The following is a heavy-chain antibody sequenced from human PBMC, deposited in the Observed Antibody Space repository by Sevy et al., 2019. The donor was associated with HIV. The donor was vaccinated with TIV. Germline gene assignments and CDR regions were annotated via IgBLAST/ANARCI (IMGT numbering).Heavy chain of an antibody. CDR1: GGSISSGGYS. CDR2: IYHSGST. Sequence: SETLSLTCAVSGGSISSGGYSWSWIRQPPGKGLEWIGYIYHSGSTYYNPSLKSRVTISVDRSKNQLSLQLCSVTAADRAVYYCARVQVPGIAEAGGWFHPWGRGTLVTVSS. CDR3: ARVQVPGIAEAGGWFHP. J-gene: IGHJ5*02. D-gene: IGHD6-19*01. V-gene: IGHV4-30-2*01.